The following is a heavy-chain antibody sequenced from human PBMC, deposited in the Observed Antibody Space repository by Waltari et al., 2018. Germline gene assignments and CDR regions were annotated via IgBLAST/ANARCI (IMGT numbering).Heavy chain of an antibody. Sequence: QLQLQESGPGLVKPSETLSLTCPVPGGSLSRSSSYWGWIRQPPGTGLEWIGCIYYSGSTYYTPSLKSRVTISVDTSKNQFSLKLSSVTAADTAVYYCARPDQKRITMVRGVTAFDIWGQGTMVTVSS. V-gene: IGHV4-39*07. J-gene: IGHJ3*02. CDR2: IYYSGST. CDR3: ARPDQKRITMVRGVTAFDI. D-gene: IGHD3-10*01. CDR1: GGSLSRSSSY.